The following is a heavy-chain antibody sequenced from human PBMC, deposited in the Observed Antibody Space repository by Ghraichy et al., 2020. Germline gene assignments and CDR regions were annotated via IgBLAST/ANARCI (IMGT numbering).Heavy chain of an antibody. CDR1: GYTFTSYG. D-gene: IGHD3-22*01. Sequence: ASVKVSCKASGYTFTSYGISWVRQAPGQGLEWMGWISAYNGNTNYAQKLQGRVTMTTDTSTSTAYMELRSLRSDDTAVYYCARDFITMIVVVIKDYYYGMDVWGQGTTVTVSS. J-gene: IGHJ6*02. CDR3: ARDFITMIVVVIKDYYYGMDV. CDR2: ISAYNGNT. V-gene: IGHV1-18*01.